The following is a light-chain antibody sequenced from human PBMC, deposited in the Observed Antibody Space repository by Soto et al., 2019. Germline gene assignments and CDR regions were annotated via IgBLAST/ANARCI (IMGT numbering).Light chain of an antibody. Sequence: EIVVTQSPGTLSLSPGERATLSCRASQSVSSRHLAWYQQKPGQAPRLLIYGTSNRATGIPDRFSGSGSGPDFSLNISRLEPEDFAVYYCQYYGSSPRTFGQGTKVDIK. J-gene: IGKJ1*01. V-gene: IGKV3-20*01. CDR3: QYYGSSPRT. CDR2: GTS. CDR1: QSVSSRH.